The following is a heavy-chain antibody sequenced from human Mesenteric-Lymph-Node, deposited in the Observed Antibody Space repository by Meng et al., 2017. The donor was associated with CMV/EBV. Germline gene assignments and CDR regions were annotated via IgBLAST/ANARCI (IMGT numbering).Heavy chain of an antibody. CDR2: MSYDGSKK. V-gene: IGHV3-30*04. J-gene: IGHJ4*02. D-gene: IGHD4-11*01. CDR3: ARDAATVTTGYYFDY. Sequence: GESLKISCAASGFNFSNYAVHWVRQAPGMGLEWVASMSYDGSKKYNAESVKGRFTISRDNSKNTLYLQMNSLRAEDTAVYYCARDAATVTTGYYFDYWGQGTLVTVSS. CDR1: GFNFSNYA.